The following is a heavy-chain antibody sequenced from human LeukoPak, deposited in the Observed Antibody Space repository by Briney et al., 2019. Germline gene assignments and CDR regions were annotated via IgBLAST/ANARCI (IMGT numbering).Heavy chain of an antibody. Sequence: GGSLRLSCAASGFTFSSYSMNWVRQAPGKGLEWVSSISSSSSYIYYADSVKGRFTISRDNAKNSLYLQMNSLRAEDTAVYYCARGGITTNMDVWGKGTTVTISS. CDR2: ISSSSSYI. CDR3: ARGGITTNMDV. D-gene: IGHD3-10*01. J-gene: IGHJ6*03. V-gene: IGHV3-21*01. CDR1: GFTFSSYS.